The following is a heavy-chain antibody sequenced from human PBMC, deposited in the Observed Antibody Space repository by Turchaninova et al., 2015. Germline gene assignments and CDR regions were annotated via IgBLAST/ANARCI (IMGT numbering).Heavy chain of an antibody. CDR3: ATGGQMHFDY. J-gene: IGHJ4*02. Sequence: QVQLVQSGAEVKKPGASVKVSCKASGHTFTGYHMHWVRQAPGQGLECMGWINRDNGVKKYAQNFQGRVTMTTDTSISPVYMEVSSLRSDDTAVYYCATGGQMHFDYWGQGTLVTVSS. CDR1: GHTFTGYH. V-gene: IGHV1-2*02. D-gene: IGHD3-10*01. CDR2: INRDNGVK.